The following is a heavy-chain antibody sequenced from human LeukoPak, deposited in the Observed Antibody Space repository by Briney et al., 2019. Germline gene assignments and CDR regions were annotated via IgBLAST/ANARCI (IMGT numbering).Heavy chain of an antibody. Sequence: PSETLSLTCTASGGSISSSSYYWGWIRQPPGKGLEWIGSIYYSGSTYYNPSLKSRVTISVDTSKNQFSLKLSSVTAADTAVYYCARTHNWNYVRDWGQGTLVTVSS. CDR1: GGSISSSSYY. V-gene: IGHV4-39*07. D-gene: IGHD1-7*01. CDR2: IYYSGST. CDR3: ARTHNWNYVRD. J-gene: IGHJ4*02.